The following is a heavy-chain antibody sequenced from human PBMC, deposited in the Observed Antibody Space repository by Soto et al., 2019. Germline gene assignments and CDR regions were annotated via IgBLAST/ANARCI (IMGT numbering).Heavy chain of an antibody. CDR3: ARVRAVVSVLGY. D-gene: IGHD3-10*01. CDR1: GFTFGNYN. CDR2: ISSTTDNI. Sequence: EVQLVESGGGLVRPGGSLRLSCAASGFTFGNYNMNWVRQVPGKGLEWVSYISSTTDNIFYADSVKGRFTISRDNAEISLFLQMNNLTDADTAVYYCARVRAVVSVLGYWGQGILVTVSS. J-gene: IGHJ4*02. V-gene: IGHV3-48*02.